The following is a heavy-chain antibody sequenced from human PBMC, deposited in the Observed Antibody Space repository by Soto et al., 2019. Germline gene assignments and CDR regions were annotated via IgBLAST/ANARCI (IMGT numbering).Heavy chain of an antibody. J-gene: IGHJ4*02. V-gene: IGHV3-7*01. D-gene: IGHD4-17*01. CDR2: LRQDGGLK. CDR1: GFTFTDYW. CDR3: ARDLPYGYFDY. Sequence: GGSLRLSCAASGFTFTDYWMTWVRQAPGKGLEWVANLRQDGGLKNYVDSVKGRFTISRDNANDLVFLQMSSLRADDTAVYYCARDLPYGYFDYWGQGTLVTVSS.